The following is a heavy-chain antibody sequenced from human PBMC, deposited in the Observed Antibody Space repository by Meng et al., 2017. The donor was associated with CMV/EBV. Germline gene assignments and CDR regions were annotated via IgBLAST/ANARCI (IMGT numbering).Heavy chain of an antibody. D-gene: IGHD6-19*01. Sequence: VRLVQSGAGVKKPWASVKVSCKCSGYTLTELSSHWVRQAPGKGLEWMGGFDPEDGETIYAQKFQGRVTMTEDTSTDTAYMELSSLRSEDTAVYYCATEIFGGWYSFDYWGQGTLVTVSS. V-gene: IGHV1-24*01. CDR2: FDPEDGET. CDR1: GYTLTELS. J-gene: IGHJ4*02. CDR3: ATEIFGGWYSFDY.